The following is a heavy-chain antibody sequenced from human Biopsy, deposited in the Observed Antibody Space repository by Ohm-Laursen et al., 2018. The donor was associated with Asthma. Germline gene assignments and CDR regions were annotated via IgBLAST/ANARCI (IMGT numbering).Heavy chain of an antibody. D-gene: IGHD3-22*01. CDR3: ARMISYYHETRAPFFDY. CDR2: SSAYNGHT. Sequence: SVKVPCNASGYTFTDYGIAWVRQAPGQGLEWMGWSSAYNGHTKYAQKFQDRVTMTTDKSANTAHMELRSLTSDDTAVYYCARMISYYHETRAPFFDYWGQGTLVTVSS. V-gene: IGHV1-18*04. CDR1: GYTFTDYG. J-gene: IGHJ4*02.